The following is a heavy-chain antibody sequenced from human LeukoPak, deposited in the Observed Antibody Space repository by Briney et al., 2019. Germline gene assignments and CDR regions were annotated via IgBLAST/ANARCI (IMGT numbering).Heavy chain of an antibody. V-gene: IGHV3-64D*06. CDR1: GPTFTSYA. Sequence: GGLLGLSWSAFGPTFTSYAMHWVRRAPGEAHESVSAISSNGGSTYYADSGKGRFTISRDNSKNTLYLQMSSLRAEDTAVYYSVKDLTTTDPSYLDYWGQGTLVTVSS. J-gene: IGHJ4*02. D-gene: IGHD4-11*01. CDR2: ISSNGGST. CDR3: VKDLTTTDPSYLDY.